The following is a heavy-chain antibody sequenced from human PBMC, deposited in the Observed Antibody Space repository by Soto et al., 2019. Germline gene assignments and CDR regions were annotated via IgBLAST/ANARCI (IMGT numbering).Heavy chain of an antibody. CDR1: GGSISSNNW. CDR2: IYHSGST. CDR3: AREARGYGSGSYDYGMDV. Sequence: SETLSLTCAVSGGSISSNNWWSWVRQPPGKGLEWIGEIYHSGSTNYNPSLKSRVTISVDKSKNQFSLNLSSVTAADTAVYYCAREARGYGSGSYDYGMDVWGQGTTVTVSS. D-gene: IGHD3-10*01. J-gene: IGHJ6*02. V-gene: IGHV4-4*02.